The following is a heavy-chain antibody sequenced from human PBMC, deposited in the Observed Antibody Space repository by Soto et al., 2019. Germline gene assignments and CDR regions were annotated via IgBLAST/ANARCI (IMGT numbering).Heavy chain of an antibody. CDR1: GFTFSSYS. CDR3: AREHYYDILTGYYEDYYYYYMDV. Sequence: GGSLRLSCAASGFTFSSYSMNWVRQAPGKGLEWVSYISSSSSTIYYADSVKGRFTISRDNAKNSLYLQMNSLRAEDTAVYYCAREHYYDILTGYYEDYYYYYMDVWGKGTTVTVSS. D-gene: IGHD3-9*01. V-gene: IGHV3-48*01. J-gene: IGHJ6*03. CDR2: ISSSSSTI.